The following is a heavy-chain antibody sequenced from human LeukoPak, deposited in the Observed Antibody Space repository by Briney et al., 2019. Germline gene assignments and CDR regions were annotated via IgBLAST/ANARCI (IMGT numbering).Heavy chain of an antibody. J-gene: IGHJ4*02. CDR3: AKDSGPGGYFDY. D-gene: IGHD3-10*01. V-gene: IGHV3-30*18. CDR2: ISYDGSNK. CDR1: GFTFSRYG. Sequence: PGGSLRLSCAASGFTFSRYGMHWVRQAPGKGLEWVSVISYDGSNKYYADSVKGRFTISRDNSKNTLYLQMNSLRAEDTAVYYCAKDSGPGGYFDYWGQGTLVTVSS.